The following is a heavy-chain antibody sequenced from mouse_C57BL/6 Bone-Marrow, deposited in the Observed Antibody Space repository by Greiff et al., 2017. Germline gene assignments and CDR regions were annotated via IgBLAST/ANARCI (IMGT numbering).Heavy chain of an antibody. V-gene: IGHV1-50*01. J-gene: IGHJ3*01. CDR2: IDPSDSYT. Sequence: VQLQQPGAELVKPGASVKLSCKASGYTFTSYWMQWVKQRPGQGLEWIGEIDPSDSYTNYNQKFKGKATLTVDTSSSTAYMQLSSLTSEDSAVYYCARGRYDPWFAYWGQGTLVTVSA. D-gene: IGHD2-3*01. CDR3: ARGRYDPWFAY. CDR1: GYTFTSYW.